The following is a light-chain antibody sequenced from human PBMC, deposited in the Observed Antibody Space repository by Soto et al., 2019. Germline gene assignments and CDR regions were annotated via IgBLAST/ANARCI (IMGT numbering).Light chain of an antibody. Sequence: QPVLTQPASVSGSDGQSITISCTATSSDVGSYNLVSWYQQHPGKAPKLMIYEGSKRPSGVSARFSGSKSGNTASLTISGLQGEDEADYYCCSYAGGSTFVFGPGTKLTVL. J-gene: IGLJ1*01. V-gene: IGLV2-23*01. CDR3: CSYAGGSTFV. CDR1: SSDVGSYNL. CDR2: EGS.